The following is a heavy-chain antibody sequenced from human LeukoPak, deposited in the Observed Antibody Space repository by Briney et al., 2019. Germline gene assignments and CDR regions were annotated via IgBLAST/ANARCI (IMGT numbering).Heavy chain of an antibody. Sequence: KPSETLSLTCAVSGGSFSANYWCWIRQPPGEGPEWIGEINRTGRTNYNPSLKSRVTMPVDASKNQFSLKLNSVTAADTAVYYCARDPGYYGSGTRGAFDIWGQGTMVTISS. CDR3: ARDPGYYGSGTRGAFDI. V-gene: IGHV4-34*01. CDR2: INRTGRT. J-gene: IGHJ3*02. CDR1: GGSFSANY. D-gene: IGHD3-10*01.